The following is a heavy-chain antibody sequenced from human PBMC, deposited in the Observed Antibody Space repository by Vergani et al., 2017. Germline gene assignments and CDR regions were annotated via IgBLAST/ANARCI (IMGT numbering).Heavy chain of an antibody. J-gene: IGHJ4*02. CDR1: EYSFGNYW. CDR3: ARHTTYTDS. Sequence: EVELVQSGPEMRKPGESLKISCKGSEYSFGNYWIGWVRQLPGKGLEWMGIIYPADSDTRYSPSFQGQVTISADKSISTAFLQSDSLKASDTALYYCARHTTYTDSWGQGTLVTVSS. V-gene: IGHV5-51*01. D-gene: IGHD1-1*01. CDR2: IYPADSDT.